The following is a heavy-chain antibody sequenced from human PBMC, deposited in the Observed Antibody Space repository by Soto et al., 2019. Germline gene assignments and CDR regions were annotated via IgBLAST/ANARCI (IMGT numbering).Heavy chain of an antibody. J-gene: IGHJ4*02. Sequence: QVQLVQSGAELKKPGASVKVSCKASGDTFSRFDVSWLRQVPGQGLEWMGWIRVSNGDTNYAQKFQGRVTMTTDTSTGTVFMALRTLRPDDTALYYCARDSSSASGANFDLWGQGTLVTVSS. V-gene: IGHV1-18*01. CDR2: IRVSNGDT. CDR3: ARDSSSASGANFDL. CDR1: GDTFSRFD. D-gene: IGHD6-19*01.